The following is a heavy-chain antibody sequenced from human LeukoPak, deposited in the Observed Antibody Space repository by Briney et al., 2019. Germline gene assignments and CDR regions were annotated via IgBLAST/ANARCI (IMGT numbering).Heavy chain of an antibody. D-gene: IGHD2-15*01. V-gene: IGHV3-48*03. CDR3: ARVLYSAYFDY. J-gene: IGHJ4*02. CDR1: GFTFSSYE. CDR2: ISSSGSTI. Sequence: GGSLRLSCAASGFTFSSYEMNWVRQAPGKGLEWVSYISSSGSTIYYADSVKGRFTISRDNAKNSLYLQMNSLRAEDTAVYYCARVLYSAYFDYWGQGTLVTVSS.